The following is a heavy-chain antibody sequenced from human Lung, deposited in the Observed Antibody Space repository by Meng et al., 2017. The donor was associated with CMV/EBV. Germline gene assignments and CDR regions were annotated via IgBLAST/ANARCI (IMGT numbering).Heavy chain of an antibody. V-gene: IGHV3-49*04. J-gene: IGHJ4*02. Sequence: SLKISCTGSGFTFGDYPMTWVRQAPGKGLEWIGFIRNKGYGGTTEYAVSVKGRFTISRDDSRSIAYLQMNSLKIEDTAVYFCARGEFRSSSSLDDWGQGXLVTVSS. CDR3: ARGEFRSSSSLDD. D-gene: IGHD6-6*01. CDR2: IRNKGYGGTT. CDR1: GFTFGDYP.